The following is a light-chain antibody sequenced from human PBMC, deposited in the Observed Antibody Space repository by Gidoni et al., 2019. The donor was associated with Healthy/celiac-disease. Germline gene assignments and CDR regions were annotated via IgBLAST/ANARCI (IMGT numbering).Light chain of an antibody. Sequence: SSELTQDPAVSVALGQTVRITCQGDSLRSYYASWYQQQPGQAPVLVIYGNTNRPSGLPDRFSGSSSGNTASLTITGAQAEDEADYYCNSRDSSGNHLNVVFGGGTKLTVL. CDR2: GNT. J-gene: IGLJ2*01. CDR3: NSRDSSGNHLNVV. CDR1: SLRSYY. V-gene: IGLV3-19*01.